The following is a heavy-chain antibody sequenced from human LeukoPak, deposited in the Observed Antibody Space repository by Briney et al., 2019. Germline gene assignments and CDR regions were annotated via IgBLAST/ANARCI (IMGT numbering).Heavy chain of an antibody. J-gene: IGHJ4*02. CDR3: ASSIVATLDY. Sequence: GGSLRLSCAASGFTFSNYNMNWVRQAPGKGLEWVSYISSTSSTVYYADSVKGRFTVSRDNAKNSLFLQMNSLRAEDTAVYYCASSIVATLDYWGQGTLVTVSS. V-gene: IGHV3-48*04. CDR2: ISSTSSTV. D-gene: IGHD5-12*01. CDR1: GFTFSNYN.